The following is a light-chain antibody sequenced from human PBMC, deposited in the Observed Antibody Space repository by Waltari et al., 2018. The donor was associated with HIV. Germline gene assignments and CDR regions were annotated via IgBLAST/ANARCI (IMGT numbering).Light chain of an antibody. CDR2: EVS. CDR1: QAIPINF. V-gene: IGKV3-20*01. CDR3: QQYDNSFPLT. J-gene: IGKJ4*01. Sequence: VLTQSPGTLSLSPGDGASLSCRASQAIPINFLAWYQQRPGQTPRLLIYEVSSRAGGVPGRFSGSGYATDFTLTIARLEPEDFAVYYCQQYDNSFPLTFGGGTKVEI.